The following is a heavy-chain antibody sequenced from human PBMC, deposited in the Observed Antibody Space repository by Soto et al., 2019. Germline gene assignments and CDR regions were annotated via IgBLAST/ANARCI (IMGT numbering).Heavy chain of an antibody. CDR3: ERIGDGKSGYYYGMDV. V-gene: IGHV2-70*01. D-gene: IGHD2-15*01. J-gene: IGHJ6*02. CDR2: IDWDDDK. Sequence: SGPTLVNPTQTLTLTCTFSGFSLSTSGMCVSWIRQPPGKALEWLALIDWDDDKYYSTSLKTRLTISKDTSKNQVVLTMTNMDPVDTATYYRERIGDGKSGYYYGMDVWGQGTTVTVSS. CDR1: GFSLSTSGMC.